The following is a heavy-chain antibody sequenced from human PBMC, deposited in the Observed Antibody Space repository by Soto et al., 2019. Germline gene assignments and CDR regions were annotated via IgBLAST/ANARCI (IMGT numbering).Heavy chain of an antibody. CDR2: IIPIFGKA. D-gene: IGHD2-15*01. CDR1: GGTFSSYA. Sequence: QVQLVHSGAEVKKPGASGKVSCKASGGTFSSYAISWVRQAPGQGLDWMGGIIPIFGKANYAQKFQGRVTITADKSTSTSYLKLRSRSSEDEAVYCCASQRAPLGYCSRGSCDNWSEPWRQGTLVTVSS. V-gene: IGHV1-69*06. CDR3: ASQRAPLGYCSRGSCDNWSEP. J-gene: IGHJ5*02.